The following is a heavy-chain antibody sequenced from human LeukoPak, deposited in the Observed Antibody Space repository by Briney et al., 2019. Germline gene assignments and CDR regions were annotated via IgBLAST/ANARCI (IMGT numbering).Heavy chain of an antibody. CDR1: GGSVSSDGYY. CDR2: IYHSGST. J-gene: IGHJ3*02. D-gene: IGHD3-16*02. V-gene: IGHV4-30-2*01. CDR3: ARISNTFGGVIVPSGAFDI. Sequence: PSETLSLTCTVSGGSVSSDGYYWSWIRQPPGKGLEWIGYIYHSGSTYYNPSLKSRVTISVDRSKNQFSLKLSSVTAADTAVYYCARISNTFGGVIVPSGAFDIWGQGTMVTVSS.